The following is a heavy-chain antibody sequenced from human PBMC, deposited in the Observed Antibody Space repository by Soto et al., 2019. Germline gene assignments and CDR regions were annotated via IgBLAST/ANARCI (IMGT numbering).Heavy chain of an antibody. CDR3: AHSPYCGGDCYSGGMDV. D-gene: IGHD2-21*02. J-gene: IGHJ6*02. CDR1: GFSLSTSGVG. CDR2: IYWNDDK. Sequence: QITLKESGPTLVKPTQTLTLTCTFSGFSLSTSGVGVGWIRQRPGKALEWLALIYWNDDKRYSPSLKSRLTITKDTSKNQVVLTMTNMDPVDTATYYCAHSPYCGGDCYSGGMDVWGQGTTVTVSS. V-gene: IGHV2-5*01.